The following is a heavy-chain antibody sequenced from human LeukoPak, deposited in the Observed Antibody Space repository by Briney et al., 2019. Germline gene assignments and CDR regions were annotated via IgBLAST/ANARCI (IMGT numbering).Heavy chain of an antibody. J-gene: IGHJ3*02. CDR1: GFTFSSYS. V-gene: IGHV3-21*01. Sequence: GGSLRLSCAASGFTFSSYSMNWVRQAPGKGLEWVSSISSSSSYIYYADSVKGRFTISRDNAKNSLYLQMNRLRAEDTAVYYCARWDTVTSPITQDAFDIWGQGTMVTVSS. D-gene: IGHD4-17*01. CDR3: ARWDTVTSPITQDAFDI. CDR2: ISSSSSYI.